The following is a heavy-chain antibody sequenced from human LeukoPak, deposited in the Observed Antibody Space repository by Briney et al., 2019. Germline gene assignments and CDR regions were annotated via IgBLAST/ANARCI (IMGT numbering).Heavy chain of an antibody. CDR1: GGSISSGDYY. CDR2: IYYSGST. Sequence: SETLSLNCTVSGGSISSGDYYWSWIRQPPGKGLEWIGYIYYSGSTYYNPSLKSRVTISVDTSKNQFSLKLSSVTAADTAVYYCARLTGTTGDYWGQGTLVTVSS. D-gene: IGHD1-7*01. J-gene: IGHJ4*02. V-gene: IGHV4-30-4*08. CDR3: ARLTGTTGDY.